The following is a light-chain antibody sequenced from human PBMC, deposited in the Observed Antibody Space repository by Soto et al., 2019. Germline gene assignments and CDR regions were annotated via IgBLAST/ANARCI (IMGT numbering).Light chain of an antibody. J-gene: IGLJ3*02. CDR2: GNS. CDR3: QSYDSSLSGWV. CDR1: SSNIGAGYD. V-gene: IGLV1-40*01. Sequence: QSVLTQPPSVSGAPGQRVTISCTGSSSNIGAGYDVHWYQQLPGTAPKLLIYGNSNRPSGVPDRFSGSKSGTSASLAITGLQAEDDADYYCQSYDSSLSGWVFGGGTKL.